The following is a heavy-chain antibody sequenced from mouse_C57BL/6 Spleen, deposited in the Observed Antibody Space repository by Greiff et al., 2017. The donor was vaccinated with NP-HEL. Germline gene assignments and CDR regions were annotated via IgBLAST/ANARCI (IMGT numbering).Heavy chain of an antibody. J-gene: IGHJ3*01. CDR3: ARFDGYYSFAY. D-gene: IGHD2-3*01. V-gene: IGHV5-17*01. CDR1: GFTFSDYG. CDR2: ISSGSSTI. Sequence: EVQGVESGGGLVKPGGSLKLSCAASGFTFSDYGMHWVRQAPEKGLEWVAYISSGSSTIYYADTVKGRFTIARDNAKNTLFLQMTSLRSEDTAMYYCARFDGYYSFAYWGQGTLVTVSA.